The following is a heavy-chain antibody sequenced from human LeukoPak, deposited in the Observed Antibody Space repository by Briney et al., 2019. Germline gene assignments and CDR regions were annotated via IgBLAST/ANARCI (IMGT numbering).Heavy chain of an antibody. CDR3: ARGGDYGDYIDY. D-gene: IGHD4-17*01. J-gene: IGHJ4*02. CDR2: INHSGST. V-gene: IGHV4-34*01. CDR1: GGSFSGYY. Sequence: ASETLSLTCAVYGGSFSGYYWSWIRQPPGKGLEWIGEINHSGSTNYNPSLKSRVTISVDTSKNQFSLKLSSVTAADTAVYYCARGGDYGDYIDYWGQGTLVTVSS.